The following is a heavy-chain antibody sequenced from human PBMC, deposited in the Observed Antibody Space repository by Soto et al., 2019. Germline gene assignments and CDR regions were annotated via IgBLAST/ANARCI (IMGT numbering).Heavy chain of an antibody. CDR3: ARGPRSSGYYYVKWWFDP. V-gene: IGHV1-2*04. CDR2: INPNSGGT. D-gene: IGHD3-22*01. Sequence: ASVKVSCKASGYTFTGYYMHWVRQAPGQGLEWMGWINPNSGGTNYAQKFQGWVTMTRDTSISTAYMELSRLRSGDTAVYYCARGPRSSGYYYVKWWFDPWGQGTLVTVSS. J-gene: IGHJ5*02. CDR1: GYTFTGYY.